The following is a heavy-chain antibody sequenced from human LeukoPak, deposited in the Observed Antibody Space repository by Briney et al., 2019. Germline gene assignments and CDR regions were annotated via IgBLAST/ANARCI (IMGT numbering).Heavy chain of an antibody. CDR2: IYYSGST. Sequence: SETLSLTCTVSGGSISSYYWSWIRQPPGKGLEWIGYIYYSGSTNYNPSLKSRVTISVDTSKNQFSLKLSSVTAADTAVYYCASYCSGGSCYRPEAFDIWGQGTMVTVSS. CDR1: GGSISSYY. J-gene: IGHJ3*02. V-gene: IGHV4-59*01. CDR3: ASYCSGGSCYRPEAFDI. D-gene: IGHD2-15*01.